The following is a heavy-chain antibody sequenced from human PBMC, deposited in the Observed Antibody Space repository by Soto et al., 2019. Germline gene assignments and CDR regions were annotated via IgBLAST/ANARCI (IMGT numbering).Heavy chain of an antibody. CDR3: AGPLSRCSSTSCPFDY. CDR1: GFTFSSYA. V-gene: IGHV3-30-3*01. CDR2: ISYDGSNK. D-gene: IGHD2-2*01. Sequence: GGSLRLSCAASGFTFSSYAMHWVRQAPGKGLEWVAVISYDGSNKYYADSVKGRFTISRDNSKNTLYLQMNSLRAEDTAVYYCAGPLSRCSSTSCPFDYWGQGTLVTVSS. J-gene: IGHJ4*02.